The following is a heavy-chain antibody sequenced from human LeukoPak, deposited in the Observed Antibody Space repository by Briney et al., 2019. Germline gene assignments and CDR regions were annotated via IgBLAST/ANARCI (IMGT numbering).Heavy chain of an antibody. V-gene: IGHV1-18*04. CDR2: ITAYNGNT. CDR3: ARRTGYYTPTSNFDY. CDR1: GYTFTSYG. J-gene: IGHJ4*02. Sequence: GASVKVSCTASGYTFTSYGISWVRQAPGQGLEWMGWITAYNGNTNYAQKLQGRVTMTTDTSTSTAYVELRSLRSDDTAVYYCARRTGYYTPTSNFDYWGQGTLVTVSS. D-gene: IGHD3/OR15-3a*01.